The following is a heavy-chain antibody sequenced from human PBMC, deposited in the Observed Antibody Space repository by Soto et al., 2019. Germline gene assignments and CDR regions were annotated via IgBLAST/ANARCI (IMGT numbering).Heavy chain of an antibody. V-gene: IGHV5-10-1*01. Sequence: HGESLKISCKGSGYSFTSYWISWVRQMPGKGLEWMGRIDPSDSYTNYSPSFQGHVTISADKSISTAYLQWSSLKASDTAMYYCARERGGAPYSSSWYPNYYYYGMDVWGQGTTVTVSS. CDR3: ARERGGAPYSSSWYPNYYYYGMDV. J-gene: IGHJ6*02. CDR2: IDPSDSYT. CDR1: GYSFTSYW. D-gene: IGHD6-13*01.